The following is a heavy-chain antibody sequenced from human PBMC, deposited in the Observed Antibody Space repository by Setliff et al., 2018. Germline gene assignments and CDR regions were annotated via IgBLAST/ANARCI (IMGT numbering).Heavy chain of an antibody. CDR3: SRLRGAFDY. CDR1: GGSISSYY. V-gene: IGHV4-59*01. D-gene: IGHD3-16*01. CDR2: IYYSGST. Sequence: SETLSLTCTASGGSISSYYWSWIRQPPGKRLEWIGYIYYSGSTNYNPSLESRVTISVDTSKNQFSLRLNSATAADTAVYYCSRLRGAFDYWGQGTLVTVSS. J-gene: IGHJ4*02.